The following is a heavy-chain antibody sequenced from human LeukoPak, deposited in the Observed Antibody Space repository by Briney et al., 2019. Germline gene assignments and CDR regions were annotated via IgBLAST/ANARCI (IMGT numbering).Heavy chain of an antibody. J-gene: IGHJ4*02. D-gene: IGHD3-10*01. CDR2: IRYDGSKT. Sequence: PGGSLRLSCAASGFTFSDYGMHWVRQAPGQGLEWVAFIRYDGSKTYYADSVKGRITISRDNFKNTLYLQMNSLRAEDTAVYYCAKAGPIPDYYGSGSYFYYFDYWGQGTLVTVSS. V-gene: IGHV3-30*02. CDR1: GFTFSDYG. CDR3: AKAGPIPDYYGSGSYFYYFDY.